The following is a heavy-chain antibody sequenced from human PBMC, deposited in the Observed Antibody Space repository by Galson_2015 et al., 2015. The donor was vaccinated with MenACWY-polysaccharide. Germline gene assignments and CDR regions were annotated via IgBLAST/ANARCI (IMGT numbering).Heavy chain of an antibody. J-gene: IGHJ4*02. V-gene: IGHV4-38-2*01. D-gene: IGHD1-26*01. CDR1: DYSIRSGYF. CDR3: ARVEKYSGSFYILY. Sequence: SETLSLTCAGSDYSIRSGYFWGWIRQPPGKGVEWIASIFHSGTTYYNPSLKSRVTISVDTSKNHFPLKLTSVTAADTAVYYCARVEKYSGSFYILYWGQGTPVTVSS. CDR2: IFHSGTT.